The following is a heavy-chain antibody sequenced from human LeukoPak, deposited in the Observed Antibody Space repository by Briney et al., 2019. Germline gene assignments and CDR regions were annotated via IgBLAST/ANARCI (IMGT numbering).Heavy chain of an antibody. Sequence: SETLSLTCTVSGDPISSYYWSWIRQPAGKGLEWIGRIYTSGSTNYNPSLKSRVTMSVDTSKNQFSLKLTSVTAADTAVYYCARMRSMVRGVMDAFDIWGQGTMVTVSS. CDR2: IYTSGST. J-gene: IGHJ3*02. CDR1: GDPISSYY. CDR3: ARMRSMVRGVMDAFDI. V-gene: IGHV4-4*07. D-gene: IGHD3-10*01.